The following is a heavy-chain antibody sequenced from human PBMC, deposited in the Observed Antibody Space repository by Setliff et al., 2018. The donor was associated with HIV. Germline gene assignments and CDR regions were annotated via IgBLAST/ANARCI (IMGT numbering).Heavy chain of an antibody. CDR1: GYSISSGYY. CDR3: ARQFTVQWLVSTYGMDV. J-gene: IGHJ6*02. Sequence: SETLSLTCAVSGYSISSGYYWGWIRQPPGKGLEWIGSIYHSGSTYYNPSLKSRVTISVDTSKNQFSLNLSSVAAADTAVYYCARQFTVQWLVSTYGMDVWGQGTTVTVS. V-gene: IGHV4-38-2*01. D-gene: IGHD6-19*01. CDR2: IYHSGST.